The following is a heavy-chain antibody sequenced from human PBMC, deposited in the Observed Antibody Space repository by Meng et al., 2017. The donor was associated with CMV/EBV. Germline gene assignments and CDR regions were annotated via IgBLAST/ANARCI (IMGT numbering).Heavy chain of an antibody. Sequence: SVKVSCKASGGTFSSYPISWVRQAPGQGLEWMGRIIPILGIANYAQKFQGRVTITADKPTSTAYMELSSLRSEDTAVYYCATEGGSGYGGLDIWGQGTMVTVSS. J-gene: IGHJ3*02. CDR2: IIPILGIA. D-gene: IGHD6-25*01. CDR3: ATEGGSGYGGLDI. CDR1: GGTFSSYP. V-gene: IGHV1-69*02.